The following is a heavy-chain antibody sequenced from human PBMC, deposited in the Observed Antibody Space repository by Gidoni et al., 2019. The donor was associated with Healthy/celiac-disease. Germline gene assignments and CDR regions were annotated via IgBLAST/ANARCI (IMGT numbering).Heavy chain of an antibody. CDR1: GFTCSSYS. CDR2: ISRSSSYI. J-gene: IGHJ6*02. D-gene: IGHD6-6*01. Sequence: EVQLVESGGGLVTPGGSLRLCRAASGFTCSSYSMNWVRQAPGKGLEWVSSISRSSSYIYYADSVKGRFTISRDHVKNSLYLQMNSLRAEDTAVYYCARDQIASRGGIYYGMDVWGQGTTVTVSS. V-gene: IGHV3-21*01. CDR3: ARDQIASRGGIYYGMDV.